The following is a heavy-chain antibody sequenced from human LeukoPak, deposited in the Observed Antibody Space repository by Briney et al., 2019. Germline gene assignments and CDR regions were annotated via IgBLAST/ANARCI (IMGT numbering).Heavy chain of an antibody. Sequence: SETLSLTCTVPGGSISSGSYYRSWIRQPAGKGLEWIGRIYTSGSTNYNPSLKSRVTISVDTSKTQFSLKLSSVTAADTAVYYCAREAPLLDRNYYGMDVWGQGTTVTVSS. J-gene: IGHJ6*02. D-gene: IGHD3/OR15-3a*01. V-gene: IGHV4-61*02. CDR3: AREAPLLDRNYYGMDV. CDR1: GGSISSGSYY. CDR2: IYTSGST.